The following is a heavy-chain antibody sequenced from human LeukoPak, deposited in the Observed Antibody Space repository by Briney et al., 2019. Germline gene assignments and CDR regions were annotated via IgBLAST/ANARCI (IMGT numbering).Heavy chain of an antibody. CDR1: GGSISSYY. D-gene: IGHD3-3*01. J-gene: IGHJ5*02. V-gene: IGHV4-4*07. CDR2: IYTSRST. Sequence: PSETLSLTCTVSGGSISSYYWNWIRQPAGKGLEWIGRIYTSRSTNYNPSLKSRFTMSVDTSKTQFSLKLSSVTAADTAVYYCARQGSNDFWSGFTFWFDPWGQGTLVTVSS. CDR3: ARQGSNDFWSGFTFWFDP.